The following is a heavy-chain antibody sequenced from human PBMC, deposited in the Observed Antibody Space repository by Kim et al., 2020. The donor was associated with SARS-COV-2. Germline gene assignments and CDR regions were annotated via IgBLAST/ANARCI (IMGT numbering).Heavy chain of an antibody. CDR2: ISGGDTT. J-gene: IGHJ4*02. CDR3: AKVGRYSRAEFDH. V-gene: IGHV3-23*01. CDR1: GFRFSSYA. D-gene: IGHD6-13*01. Sequence: GGSLRLSCAASGFRFSSYAMTWVREAPGKGLEWISLISGGDTTYYADSVKGRCTISRENSKNTVYLKLNTLRADDTAIYYCAKVGRYSRAEFDHWGQGALVTVSS.